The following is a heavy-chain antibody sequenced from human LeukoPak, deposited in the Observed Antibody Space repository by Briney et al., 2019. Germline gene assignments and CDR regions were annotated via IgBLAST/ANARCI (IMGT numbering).Heavy chain of an antibody. Sequence: GGSLRLSCAVSGFNFDDYAIHWVRHGPGKGLEWVAGISANGGFISYGESVKGRFTISRDNPRNSVFLQMNFLRAEDMAMYFCTKEVQRWHSYFYRPSYALDIWGQGTMVSVSS. CDR3: TKEVQRWHSYFYRPSYALDI. CDR2: ISANGGFI. D-gene: IGHD3-22*01. J-gene: IGHJ3*02. CDR1: GFNFDDYA. V-gene: IGHV3-9*03.